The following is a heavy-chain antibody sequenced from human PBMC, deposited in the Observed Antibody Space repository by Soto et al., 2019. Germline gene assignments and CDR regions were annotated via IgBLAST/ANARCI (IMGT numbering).Heavy chain of an antibody. CDR2: IIPILGIA. V-gene: IGHV1-69*08. CDR1: GGTFSSYT. D-gene: IGHD3-16*02. Sequence: QVQLVQSGAEVKKPGSSVKVSCKASGGTFSSYTISWVRQAPGQGLEWMGRIIPILGIANYAQKFQGSVTITADKSTRTAYMELSRLRSEDTAVYYCARDGRDGMITFGGVIATYYFDYWGQGTLVTVSS. J-gene: IGHJ4*02. CDR3: ARDGRDGMITFGGVIATYYFDY.